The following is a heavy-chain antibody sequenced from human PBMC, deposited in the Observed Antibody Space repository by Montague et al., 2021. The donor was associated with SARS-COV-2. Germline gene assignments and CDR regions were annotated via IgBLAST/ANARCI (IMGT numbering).Heavy chain of an antibody. J-gene: IGHJ6*02. Sequence: SLRLSCAATGFTFSTCSMNWVRQAPGKGLEWISYISGSSGTIYYADSVKGRFTISRDNARDSLSLQMNSLRADDTAVYYYARHDSWSDYLMSTLHAMDVWGQGTTVIVSS. V-gene: IGHV3-48*04. CDR2: ISGSSGTI. CDR3: ARHDSWSDYLMSTLHAMDV. CDR1: GFTFSTCS. D-gene: IGHD3-3*01.